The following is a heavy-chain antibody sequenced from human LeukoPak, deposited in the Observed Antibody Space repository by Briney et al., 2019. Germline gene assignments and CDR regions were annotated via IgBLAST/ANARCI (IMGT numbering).Heavy chain of an antibody. V-gene: IGHV4-34*01. CDR3: ARGDPGSSFDY. CDR2: INHSGST. J-gene: IGHJ4*02. D-gene: IGHD1-26*01. Sequence: PSETLSLTCAVYGGSFSGYYWSWIRQPPGKGLEWIGEINHSGSTNYNPSLKSRVTISVDTSKNQFSLKLSSVTAADTAVYYCARGDPGSSFDYWGQGTLVTVSS. CDR1: GGSFSGYY.